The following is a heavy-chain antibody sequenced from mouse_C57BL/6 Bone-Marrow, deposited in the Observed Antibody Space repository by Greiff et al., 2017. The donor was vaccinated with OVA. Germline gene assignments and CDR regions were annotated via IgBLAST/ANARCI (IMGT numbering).Heavy chain of an antibody. Sequence: DVKLVESGGGLVKPGGSLKLSCAASGFTFSSYAMSWVRQTPEKRLEWVATISDGGSYTYYPDNVKGRFTISRDNAKNNLYLQMSHLKSEDTAMXYCASAYYGNYWGQGTTLTVSS. D-gene: IGHD2-1*01. V-gene: IGHV5-4*03. CDR2: ISDGGSYT. CDR1: GFTFSSYA. J-gene: IGHJ2*01. CDR3: ASAYYGNY.